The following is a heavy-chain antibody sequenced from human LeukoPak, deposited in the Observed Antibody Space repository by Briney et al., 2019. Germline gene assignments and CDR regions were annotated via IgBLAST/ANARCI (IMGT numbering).Heavy chain of an antibody. CDR3: AKNGLGYGFDI. CDR2: LSSTGSHI. Sequence: GGSLRLSCAASGFTFSSHSMNWVRQAAGQGLEWVSSLSSTGSHIYYADSVKGRFTTSRDDSKNTVYLQMNSLRADDTAVYYCAKNGLGYGFDIWGQGTMVTVSS. J-gene: IGHJ3*02. D-gene: IGHD6-19*01. CDR1: GFTFSSHS. V-gene: IGHV3-21*04.